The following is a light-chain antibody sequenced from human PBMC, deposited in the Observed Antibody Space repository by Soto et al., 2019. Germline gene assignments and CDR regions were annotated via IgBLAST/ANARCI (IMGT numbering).Light chain of an antibody. J-gene: IGKJ1*01. Sequence: DIVMTQSPDSLAVSLGERATINCKSSQSILYSSNNKNYLAGYQQKPGQPPKLLISWASTRESGVPDRFSGSGSATDFTHTISSLQAEDVAGYYCQQYYTSRTFGQGTKVEIK. CDR1: QSILYSSNNKNY. CDR2: WAS. V-gene: IGKV4-1*01. CDR3: QQYYTSRT.